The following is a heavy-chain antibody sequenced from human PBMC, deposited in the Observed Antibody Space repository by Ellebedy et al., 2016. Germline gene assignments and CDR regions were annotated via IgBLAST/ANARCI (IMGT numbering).Heavy chain of an antibody. V-gene: IGHV1-8*01. J-gene: IGHJ6*03. CDR3: AREWELLPRAYYMDV. D-gene: IGHD1-26*01. Sequence: ASVKVSXXTSGYTFTSYDINWVRQATGQGLEWMGWMNPNSGNTGYAQKFQGRVTMTRNTSISTAYMELSSLRSEDTAVYYCAREWELLPRAYYMDVWGKGTTVTVSS. CDR1: GYTFTSYD. CDR2: MNPNSGNT.